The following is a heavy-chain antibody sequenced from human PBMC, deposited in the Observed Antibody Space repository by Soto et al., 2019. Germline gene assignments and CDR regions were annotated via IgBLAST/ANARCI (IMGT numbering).Heavy chain of an antibody. D-gene: IGHD3-22*01. J-gene: IGHJ4*02. CDR1: GGTFSSYA. CDR3: ARVFYDSSGFSPFDY. CDR2: IIPIFGTA. V-gene: IGHV1-69*01. Sequence: QVQLVQSGAEVKKPGSSVKVSCKASGGTFSSYAISWVRQAPGQGLEWMGGIIPIFGTANYAQKFQGRVTITADESTSTAYMELSSLRSEHTAVYYCARVFYDSSGFSPFDYWGQGTLVTVSS.